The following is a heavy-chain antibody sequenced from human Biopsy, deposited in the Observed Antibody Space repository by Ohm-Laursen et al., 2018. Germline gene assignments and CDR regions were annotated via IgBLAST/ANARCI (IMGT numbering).Heavy chain of an antibody. CDR3: ARHGVYGDLRMDY. V-gene: IGHV4-34*01. D-gene: IGHD4-17*01. J-gene: IGHJ4*02. CDR1: GGSFSGYY. Sequence: SETLSLTCAVYGGSFSGYYWSWIRQPPGKGLEWIGEMNHGGSTNYNSSLKSRVTISVDTSKNQFSLRLSSVTAADTAVYYCARHGVYGDLRMDYWGQGTLVTVSS. CDR2: MNHGGST.